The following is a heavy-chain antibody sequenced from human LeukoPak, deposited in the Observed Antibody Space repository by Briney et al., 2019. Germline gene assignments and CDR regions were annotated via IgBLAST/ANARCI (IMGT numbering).Heavy chain of an antibody. D-gene: IGHD3-3*01. CDR1: GYTFTSYG. V-gene: IGHV1-18*01. J-gene: IGHJ4*02. Sequence: ASVKVSCKASGYTFTSYGISWVRQAPGQGLEWMGWISAYNGNTNYAQKLQGRVTMTTDTSTNTAYMELRSLISDDTAVYYCARDRITMAGSHFDYWGQGTLVTVSS. CDR3: ARDRITMAGSHFDY. CDR2: ISAYNGNT.